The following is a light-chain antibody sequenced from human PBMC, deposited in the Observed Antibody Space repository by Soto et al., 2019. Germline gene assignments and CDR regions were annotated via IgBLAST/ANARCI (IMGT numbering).Light chain of an antibody. J-gene: IGLJ3*02. CDR3: SSYTSSYTWV. V-gene: IGLV2-14*01. CDR1: SSDTGDYNF. CDR2: AVT. Sequence: QPALTQPAFVSASPGQSITISCSGTSSDTGDYNFVSWYQQYPGKAPKLMIYAVTNRPSGVSDRFSGSQSGNTASLTISGLQAEDEADYYCSSYTSSYTWVFGGGTKVTVL.